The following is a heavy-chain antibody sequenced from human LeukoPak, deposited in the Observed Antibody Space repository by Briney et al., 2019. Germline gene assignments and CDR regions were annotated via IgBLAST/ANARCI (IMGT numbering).Heavy chain of an antibody. J-gene: IGHJ3*02. D-gene: IGHD3-16*01. CDR3: ARGGSYEAFDI. V-gene: IGHV3-21*01. CDR1: GFTFSSYA. CDR2: ISSSSSYI. Sequence: PGGSLRLPCAASGFTFSSYAMSWVRQAPGKGLEWVSSISSSSSYIYYADSVKGRFTISRDNAKNSLYLQMNSLRAEDTAVYYCARGGSYEAFDIWGQGTMVTVSS.